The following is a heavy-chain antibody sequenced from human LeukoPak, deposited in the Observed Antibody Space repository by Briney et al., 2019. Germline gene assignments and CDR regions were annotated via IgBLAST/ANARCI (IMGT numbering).Heavy chain of an antibody. J-gene: IGHJ4*02. D-gene: IGHD3-22*01. CDR1: GYTFAGYY. CDR3: ARGFHYYDSSGYYLFDY. Sequence: ASVKVSCKASGYTFAGYYMHWVRQAPGQGLEWMGWINPNSGGTNYAQKFQGRVTMTRDTSISTAYMELSRLRSDDTAVYYCARGFHYYDSSGYYLFDYWGQGTLVTVSS. V-gene: IGHV1-2*02. CDR2: INPNSGGT.